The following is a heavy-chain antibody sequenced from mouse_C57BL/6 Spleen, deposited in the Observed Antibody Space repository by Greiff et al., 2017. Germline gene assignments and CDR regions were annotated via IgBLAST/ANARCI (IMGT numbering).Heavy chain of an antibody. Sequence: QVQLQQSGAELMKPGASVKLSCKATGYTFTGYWIEWVKQRPGHGLEWIGEILPGSGSTNSNEKFKGKATFTADTSSNTAYMQLSSLTTEDSAIYYCARNYYGSPRGYWGQGTTLTVAS. CDR1: GYTFTGYW. CDR3: ARNYYGSPRGY. J-gene: IGHJ2*01. CDR2: ILPGSGST. D-gene: IGHD1-1*01. V-gene: IGHV1-9*01.